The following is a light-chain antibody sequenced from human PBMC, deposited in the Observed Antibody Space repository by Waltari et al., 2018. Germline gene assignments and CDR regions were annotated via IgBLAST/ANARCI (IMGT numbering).Light chain of an antibody. CDR2: VNSDGSH. CDR3: QTGGHGTWV. J-gene: IGLJ3*02. V-gene: IGLV4-69*02. CDR1: SGHSSNV. Sequence: QLALTQSPSASASLGASVKLTCTLNSGHSSNVVAWLPQQPEKGPRYLMKVNSDGSHSKGDDIPDRFSGSVSGAERYLTISSLQSEDEADYYCQTGGHGTWVFGGGTKLTVL.